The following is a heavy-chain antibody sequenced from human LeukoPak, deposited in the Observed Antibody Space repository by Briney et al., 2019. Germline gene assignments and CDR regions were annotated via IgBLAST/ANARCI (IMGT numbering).Heavy chain of an antibody. J-gene: IGHJ6*02. CDR3: AKDRRYYGSGSYYSGAYYYYGMDV. D-gene: IGHD3-10*01. CDR1: GFTFSNAW. CDR2: IKSKTDGGTT. Sequence: GGSLRLSCAASGFTFSNAWMSWVRQAPGKGLEWVGRIKSKTDGGTTDYAAPVKGRFTISRDDSKNTLYLQMNSLRAEDTAVYYCAKDRRYYGSGSYYSGAYYYYGMDVWGQGTTVTVSS. V-gene: IGHV3-15*01.